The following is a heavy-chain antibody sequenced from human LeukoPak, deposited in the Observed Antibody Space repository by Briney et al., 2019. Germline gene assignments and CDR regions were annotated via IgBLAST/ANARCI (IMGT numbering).Heavy chain of an antibody. CDR2: IYPDDSDT. D-gene: IGHD3-3*01. CDR1: GYNFSKYW. J-gene: IGHJ5*02. CDR3: ARGTYYDSWSGSRSWFDP. V-gene: IGHV5-51*01. Sequence: VESLKISCQGSGYNFSKYWIGWVRQLPGKGLEWMGIIYPDDSDTRYSPSFQGQVTISADKSISTAYLQWSSLKASDTAMYYCARGTYYDSWSGSRSWFDPWGQGTLVTVSS.